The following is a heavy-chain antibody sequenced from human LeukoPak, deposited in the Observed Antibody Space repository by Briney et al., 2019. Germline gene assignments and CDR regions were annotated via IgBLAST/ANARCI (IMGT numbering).Heavy chain of an antibody. CDR2: ISSSSSTI. CDR1: GFTFSSYT. CDR3: ARIQAYCYFED. J-gene: IGHJ4*02. V-gene: IGHV3-48*01. D-gene: IGHD2-21*01. Sequence: PGGSLRLSCAASGFTFSSYTMNWVRQAPGKGLEWVSYISSSSSTIYYADSVKGRFTISRDNAKNSLYLQMNSLRAEDTAVYYCARIQAYCYFEDWGQGTLVTVSS.